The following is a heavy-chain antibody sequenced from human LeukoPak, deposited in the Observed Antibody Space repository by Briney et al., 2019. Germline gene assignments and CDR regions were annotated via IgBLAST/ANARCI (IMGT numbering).Heavy chain of an antibody. D-gene: IGHD3-10*01. CDR1: GYTLTELS. CDR3: ARDPRDGSGNDY. V-gene: IGHV1-24*01. Sequence: ASVKVSCKVSGYTLTELSMHWVRQAPGKGLEWMGGFDPEDGETIYAQKLQGRVTMTTDTSTSTAYMELRSLRSDDTAVYYCARDPRDGSGNDYWGQGTLVTVSS. CDR2: FDPEDGET. J-gene: IGHJ4*02.